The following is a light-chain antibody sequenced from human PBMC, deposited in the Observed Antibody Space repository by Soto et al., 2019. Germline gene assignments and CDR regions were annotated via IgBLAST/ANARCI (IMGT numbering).Light chain of an antibody. V-gene: IGLV2-14*01. J-gene: IGLJ1*01. CDR1: SSDVGGYNY. CDR2: DVS. Sequence: QSALTQPASGSGSPGQSITISCTGTSSDVGGYNYVSWYQQHPGKAPKLMIYDVSNRPSGVSNRFSGSKSGDTASLTISGLQAEDEADYYCSSYTSVNLYVFGTGTKVTVL. CDR3: SSYTSVNLYV.